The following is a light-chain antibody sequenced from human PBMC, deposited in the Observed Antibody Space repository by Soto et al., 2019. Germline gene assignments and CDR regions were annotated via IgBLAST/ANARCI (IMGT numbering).Light chain of an antibody. CDR3: QSYDTSLSGSYV. CDR2: ANS. Sequence: QSVLTQPPSVSGAPGQRVIVSCTGSTSYIGAGYDVHWYQQLPGTSPKLLIFANSNRPSGVPDRFSASRSGSSASLTITGLQAEDEADYYCQSYDTSLSGSYVFGSGTKVTVL. J-gene: IGLJ1*01. V-gene: IGLV1-40*01. CDR1: TSYIGAGYD.